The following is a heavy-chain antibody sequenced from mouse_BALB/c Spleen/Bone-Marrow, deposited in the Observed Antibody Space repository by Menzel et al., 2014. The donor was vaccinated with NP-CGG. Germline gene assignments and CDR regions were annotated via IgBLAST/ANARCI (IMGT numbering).Heavy chain of an antibody. J-gene: IGHJ2*01. D-gene: IGHD1-1*01. Sequence: VQLVASGGDLVKPGGSLKLSCVASAFTFSSYGMSWVRQTPDKRLEWVATISSGGSYTYYPVSVKGRFNISRDNAKNSLYLQMSSMKSEDTAMYDCGRNYYGSSYYFDYWGQGTTLTVSS. CDR3: GRNYYGSSYYFDY. V-gene: IGHV5-6*01. CDR1: AFTFSSYG. CDR2: ISSGGSYT.